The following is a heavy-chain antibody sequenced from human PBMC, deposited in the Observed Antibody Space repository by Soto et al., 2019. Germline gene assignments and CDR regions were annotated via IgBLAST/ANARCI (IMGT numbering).Heavy chain of an antibody. V-gene: IGHV5-51*01. D-gene: IGHD3-22*01. CDR3: ARQIGRVYYFFSSGCYPRDLPFYI. Sequence: PWEALKISCKGSGYSFTSYWIGWVRQMPGKGLEWMGIIYPGDSDTRYSPSFQGQVTISADKSISTAYLQWSSLKASDTAMYYCARQIGRVYYFFSSGCYPRDLPFYIWRQGTKV. CDR1: GYSFTSYW. CDR2: IYPGDSDT. J-gene: IGHJ3*02.